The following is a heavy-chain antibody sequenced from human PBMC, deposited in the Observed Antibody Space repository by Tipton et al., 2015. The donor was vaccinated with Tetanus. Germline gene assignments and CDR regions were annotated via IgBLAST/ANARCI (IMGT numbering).Heavy chain of an antibody. CDR3: ARATAVVRGIINHYDN. J-gene: IGHJ1*01. CDR1: GDSVSSDSAS. V-gene: IGHV6-1*01. CDR2: TNYRSNWYN. Sequence: GLVKPSQTLSLTCVISGDSVSSDSASWNWIRQSPSRGLEWLGNTNYRSNWYNEYAASLQSLITITPDTTKNQFSLHLKSVTPEDTAVYYCARATAVVRGIINHYDNWGQGTLVTVSS. D-gene: IGHD3-10*01.